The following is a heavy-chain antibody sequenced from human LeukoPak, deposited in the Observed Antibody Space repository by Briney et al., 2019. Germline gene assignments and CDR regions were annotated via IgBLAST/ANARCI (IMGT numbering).Heavy chain of an antibody. V-gene: IGHV3-33*01. CDR2: IRNDGRNK. CDR1: GFIFSNYG. CDR3: VRGSGAYYYDMDV. D-gene: IGHD3-10*01. Sequence: QTGGSLRLSCVASGFIFSNYGMNWVRQAPGKGLEWVAVIRNDGRNKYYADFVKGRFTISRDNSKNTLYLQMNSLRVEDTAVYYCVRGSGAYYYDMDVWGQGTTVTVSS. J-gene: IGHJ6*02.